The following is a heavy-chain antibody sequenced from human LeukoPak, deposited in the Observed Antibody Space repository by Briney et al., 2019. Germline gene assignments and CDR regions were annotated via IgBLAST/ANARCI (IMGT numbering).Heavy chain of an antibody. V-gene: IGHV3-33*08. CDR1: GFTFSSYA. CDR3: ASDYYDSSGYSDAFDI. J-gene: IGHJ3*02. D-gene: IGHD3-22*01. CDR2: IWYDGSNK. Sequence: GGSLRLSCAASGFTFSSYAMSWVRQAPGKGLEWVAVIWYDGSNKYYADSVKGRFTISRDNSKNTLYLQMNSLRAEDTAVYYCASDYYDSSGYSDAFDIWGQGTMVTVSS.